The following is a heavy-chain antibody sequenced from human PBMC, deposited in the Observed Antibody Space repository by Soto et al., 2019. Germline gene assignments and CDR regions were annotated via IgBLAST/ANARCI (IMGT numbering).Heavy chain of an antibody. CDR2: IYYIGST. CDR3: ARAKKLHRIIDWFGETIGSDANFDY. CDR1: GGSISSGGYY. V-gene: IGHV4-31*03. D-gene: IGHD3-10*01. Sequence: TLALTCTVSGGSISSGGYYGSWIRQHPGKGLEGIGYIYYIGSTYYNPSLESCVTISVGTSTNQFSLQLSSVTAADTAVYYCARAKKLHRIIDWFGETIGSDANFDYWGQGTLVTVSS. J-gene: IGHJ4*02.